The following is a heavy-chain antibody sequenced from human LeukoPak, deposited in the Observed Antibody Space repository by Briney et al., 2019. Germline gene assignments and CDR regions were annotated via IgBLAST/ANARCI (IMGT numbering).Heavy chain of an antibody. CDR2: ITPSHGGA. Sequence: GASVNVSPKSSVCTFTAYDMHWVRQPPGQGLEWMGWITPSHGGATYMQKFRGRVTMTRDTSINTAYMELSSLTSDDTAVYYCARVPGFGGSIWKIDYWGQGTLVTVSS. J-gene: IGHJ4*02. CDR3: ARVPGFGGSIWKIDY. V-gene: IGHV1-2*02. CDR1: VCTFTAYD. D-gene: IGHD6-13*01.